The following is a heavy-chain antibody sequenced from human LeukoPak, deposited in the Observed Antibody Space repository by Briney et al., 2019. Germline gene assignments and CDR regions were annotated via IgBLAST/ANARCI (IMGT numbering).Heavy chain of an antibody. CDR3: ARAGRITMVRGVWGLDY. D-gene: IGHD3-10*01. V-gene: IGHV4-34*01. J-gene: IGHJ4*02. Sequence: SETLSLTCAVHGGSFSGYYWSWIRQPPGKGLEWIGEINHSGSTNYNPSLKSRVTISVDTSKNQFSLKLSSVTAADTAVYYCARAGRITMVRGVWGLDYWGQGTLVTVSS. CDR2: INHSGST. CDR1: GGSFSGYY.